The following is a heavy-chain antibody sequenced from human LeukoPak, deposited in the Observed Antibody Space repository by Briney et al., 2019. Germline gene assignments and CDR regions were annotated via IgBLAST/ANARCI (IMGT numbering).Heavy chain of an antibody. J-gene: IGHJ4*02. CDR3: SAPVASAD. D-gene: IGHD6-19*01. V-gene: IGHV3-43*02. Sequence: GGSLRLSCAASGFTFDNYAMHWVRQAPGKGLEWVSLISGDGGSTYYADSVKGRFTISRDNSKNSLYLQMNSLRTEDTALYYCSAPVASADWGQGTLVTVSS. CDR1: GFTFDNYA. CDR2: ISGDGGST.